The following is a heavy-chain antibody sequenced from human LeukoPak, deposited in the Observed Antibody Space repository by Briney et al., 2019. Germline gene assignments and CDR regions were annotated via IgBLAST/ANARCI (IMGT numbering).Heavy chain of an antibody. J-gene: IGHJ3*02. CDR3: ARDRRSHVLRYFDWKIIDAFDI. V-gene: IGHV3-21*01. Sequence: GGSLRLSCAASGFTFSSYSMNWVRQAPGKGLEWVSSISSSSSYIYYADSVKGRFTISRDNAKNSLYLQMNSLRAEDTAVYYCARDRRSHVLRYFDWKIIDAFDIWGQATMVTVSS. D-gene: IGHD3-9*01. CDR1: GFTFSSYS. CDR2: ISSSSSYI.